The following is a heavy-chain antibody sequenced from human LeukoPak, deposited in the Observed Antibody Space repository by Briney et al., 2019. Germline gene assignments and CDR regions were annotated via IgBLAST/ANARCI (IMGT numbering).Heavy chain of an antibody. Sequence: SETLSLTCTVSGGSISSYYWSWIRQPPGKGLEWIGYIYYSGSTSYNPSLKSRVTISVDTSKNQFSLKLSSVTAADTAVYYCAGGARDYGYWGQGTLVTVSS. J-gene: IGHJ4*02. V-gene: IGHV4-59*01. CDR1: GGSISSYY. CDR2: IYYSGST. D-gene: IGHD4-17*01. CDR3: AGGARDYGY.